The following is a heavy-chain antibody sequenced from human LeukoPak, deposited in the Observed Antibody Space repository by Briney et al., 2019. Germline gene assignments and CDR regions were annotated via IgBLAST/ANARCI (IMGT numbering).Heavy chain of an antibody. CDR1: GGSISSYY. CDR3: ARHTSSSWHHDAFDI. J-gene: IGHJ3*02. CDR2: IYYSGST. Sequence: PSDTLSLTCTVSGGSISSYYWSWIRQPPGKGLEWIEYIYYSGSTNYNPSLKSRVTISVDTSKNRFSLKLISVTAADTAVYYCARHTSSSWHHDAFDIWGQGTMVTVSS. V-gene: IGHV4-59*08. D-gene: IGHD6-13*01.